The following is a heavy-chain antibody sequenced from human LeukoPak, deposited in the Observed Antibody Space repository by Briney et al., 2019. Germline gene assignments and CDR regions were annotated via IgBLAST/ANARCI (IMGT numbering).Heavy chain of an antibody. CDR3: AREEYYGSGNWFDP. CDR2: IYYSGST. D-gene: IGHD3-10*01. Sequence: KPSETLSLTCTVSGGSISSYYWSWIRQPPGKGLEWIGYIYYSGSTNYNPSLKSRVTISVDTSKNQFSLKLSSVTAADTVVYYCAREEYYGSGNWFDPWGQGTLVTVSS. V-gene: IGHV4-59*01. CDR1: GGSISSYY. J-gene: IGHJ5*02.